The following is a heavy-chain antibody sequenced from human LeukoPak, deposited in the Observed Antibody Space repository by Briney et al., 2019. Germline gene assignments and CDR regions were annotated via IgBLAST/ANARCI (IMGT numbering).Heavy chain of an antibody. J-gene: IGHJ4*02. CDR2: IQYDGNKK. D-gene: IGHD2-15*01. CDR3: AKDLVGYCSGGSCYTPAY. Sequence: PGGSLRLSCAASGFMFNSYGMHWVRQAPGKGLEWVAFIQYDGNKKYYADSVKGRFTISRDNSKNTLYLQMNRLKTEDTAVYYCAKDLVGYCSGGSCYTPAYWGQGTLVTVSS. V-gene: IGHV3-30*02. CDR1: GFMFNSYG.